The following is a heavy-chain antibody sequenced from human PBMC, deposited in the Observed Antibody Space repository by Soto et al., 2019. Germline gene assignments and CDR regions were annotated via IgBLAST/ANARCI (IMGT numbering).Heavy chain of an antibody. V-gene: IGHV3-48*01. Sequence: GGSLRLSCAASGFTFSSYSMNWVRQAPGKGLEWVSYISPGSGNIHYADSVKGRFTISRDNAKNSLYLQMDSLRGEDTAVYYCARAAYNSGPGYWGQGTLVTVSS. CDR1: GFTFSSYS. CDR3: ARAAYNSGPGY. CDR2: ISPGSGNI. D-gene: IGHD5-12*01. J-gene: IGHJ4*02.